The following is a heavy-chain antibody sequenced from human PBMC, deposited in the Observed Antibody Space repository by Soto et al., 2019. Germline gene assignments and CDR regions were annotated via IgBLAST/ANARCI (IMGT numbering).Heavy chain of an antibody. CDR1: GFTFSSYS. D-gene: IGHD3-10*01. Sequence: EVQLVESGGGLVKPGGSLRLSCAASGFTFSSYSMNWVRQAPGKGLEWVSSISSSSSYIYYADSVKGRFTISRDNAKNSLYLQMNSLRAEDTAVYYCARGEVRGVLYYFDYWGQGTLVTVSS. V-gene: IGHV3-21*01. CDR2: ISSSSSYI. CDR3: ARGEVRGVLYYFDY. J-gene: IGHJ4*02.